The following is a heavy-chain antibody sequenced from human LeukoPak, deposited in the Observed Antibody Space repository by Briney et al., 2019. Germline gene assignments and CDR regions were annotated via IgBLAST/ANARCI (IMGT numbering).Heavy chain of an antibody. CDR1: GFTFGKYW. D-gene: IGHD3-3*01. CDR2: IKLDGSEK. CDR3: ARDQYDTWSRRGNFDS. J-gene: IGHJ4*02. Sequence: GGSLRLSCVASGFTFGKYWMNWVRQAPGKGLEWVANIKLDGSEKNYVDSEKGRFTISRDNTKNSLYLQMNSLRVEDTAVFYCARDQYDTWSRRGNFDSWGQGTLVIVSS. V-gene: IGHV3-7*03.